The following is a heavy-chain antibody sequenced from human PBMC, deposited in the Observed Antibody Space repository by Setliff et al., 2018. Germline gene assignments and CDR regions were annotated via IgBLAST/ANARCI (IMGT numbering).Heavy chain of an antibody. Sequence: SETLSLTCTVSGASITTSNSYWGWIRQPPGKGLEWIAHIYYSWNTFYNPSLGSRLTISGDTSKNQFSLKLSFVTAADTAVYYCARRIVGAADGFDTWGQGTMVTVSS. CDR2: IYYSWNT. V-gene: IGHV4-39*01. CDR1: GASITTSNSY. CDR3: ARRIVGAADGFDT. D-gene: IGHD1-26*01. J-gene: IGHJ3*02.